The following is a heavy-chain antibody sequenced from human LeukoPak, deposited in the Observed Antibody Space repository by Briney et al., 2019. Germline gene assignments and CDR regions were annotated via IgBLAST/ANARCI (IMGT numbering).Heavy chain of an antibody. CDR1: GFTFSNHG. Sequence: GGSLRLSCAPSGFTFSNHGMHWVRLAPGKGLEWVAIISSDGSRKYYAHSVEGRFTISRDNSKNTLYLQMDSLRAEDTAVYYCARDRAWNYFDSWGQGTLVTVSS. V-gene: IGHV3-30*03. CDR2: ISSDGSRK. J-gene: IGHJ4*02. D-gene: IGHD3-3*01. CDR3: ARDRAWNYFDS.